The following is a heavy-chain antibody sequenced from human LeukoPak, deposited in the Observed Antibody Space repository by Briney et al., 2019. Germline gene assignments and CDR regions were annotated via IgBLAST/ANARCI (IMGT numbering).Heavy chain of an antibody. Sequence: ASVEVSCKASGGTFSSYAISWVRQAPGQGLEWMGGIIPIFGTANYAQKFQGRVTITADESTSTAYMELSSLRSEDTAVYYCARYDFWSGYYFKASRGYYFDYWGQGTLVTVSS. CDR1: GGTFSSYA. CDR3: ARYDFWSGYYFKASRGYYFDY. CDR2: IIPIFGTA. V-gene: IGHV1-69*13. D-gene: IGHD3-3*01. J-gene: IGHJ4*02.